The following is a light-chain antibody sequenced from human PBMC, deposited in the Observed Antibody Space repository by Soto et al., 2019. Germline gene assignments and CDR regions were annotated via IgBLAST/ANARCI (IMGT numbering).Light chain of an antibody. CDR2: RNN. CDR3: AAWDDSMSVL. Sequence: QSVLTQPPSASGTPGQRVTISCSGSSSNIGNYYVHGYQQLPEAAPKLLIYRNNQRPSGVPDRFSGSKSGTSASLAISGLRSEDEADYNCAAWDDSMSVLFGTGTKVTVL. V-gene: IGLV1-47*01. CDR1: SSNIGNYY. J-gene: IGLJ1*01.